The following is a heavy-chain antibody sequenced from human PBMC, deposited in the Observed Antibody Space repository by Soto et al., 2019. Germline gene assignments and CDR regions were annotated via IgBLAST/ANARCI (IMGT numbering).Heavy chain of an antibody. Sequence: SVKVSCKASGGTFNSYAISWVRQAPGQGLEWMGGIIPIFGTANYAQKFQGRVTITADKSTSTAYMEMSSLRSEDTAVYYCARESPDCSSTSCYPDAFDIWGQGTMVTVSS. CDR1: GGTFNSYA. CDR2: IIPIFGTA. V-gene: IGHV1-69*06. CDR3: ARESPDCSSTSCYPDAFDI. D-gene: IGHD2-2*01. J-gene: IGHJ3*02.